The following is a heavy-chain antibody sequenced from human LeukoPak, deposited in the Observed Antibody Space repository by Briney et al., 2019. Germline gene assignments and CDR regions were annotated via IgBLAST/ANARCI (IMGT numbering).Heavy chain of an antibody. D-gene: IGHD5-18*01. CDR1: GGTFSSYA. V-gene: IGHV1-69*06. CDR2: IIPIFGTA. Sequence: SVKVSCKASGGTFSSYAISWVRQAPGQGLEWMGGIIPIFGTANYAQKFQGRVTITADKSTSTAYMELSSLRSEDTAVYYCARDLDHVDTAHDYWGQGTLVTVSS. CDR3: ARDLDHVDTAHDY. J-gene: IGHJ4*02.